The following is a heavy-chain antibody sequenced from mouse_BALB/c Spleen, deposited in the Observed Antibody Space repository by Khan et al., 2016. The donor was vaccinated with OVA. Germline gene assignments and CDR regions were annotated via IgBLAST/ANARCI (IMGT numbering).Heavy chain of an antibody. D-gene: IGHD1-1*02. V-gene: IGHV5-9-3*01. CDR3: ARSVVDYYGMDY. CDR1: GFTFSSFA. J-gene: IGHJ4*01. CDR2: ISTGGHYT. Sequence: EVQLVESGGGVVNPGGSLKVSCSASGFTFSSFAMSWVRQTPEKRLEWVATISTGGHYTFYPDSVKGRFTISRDNARNTLDLQMSSLRSEDTAMYYCARSVVDYYGMDYWGQGTSVTVSS.